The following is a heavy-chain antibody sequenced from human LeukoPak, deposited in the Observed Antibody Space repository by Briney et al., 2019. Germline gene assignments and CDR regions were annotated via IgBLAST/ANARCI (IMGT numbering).Heavy chain of an antibody. J-gene: IGHJ4*02. CDR2: ISDSGSTI. Sequence: GGSLRLSCAASRFTFTSYAMSWVRQAPGKGLERVSAISDSGSTIYYADSVKGRFTISRDNAKNSLYLQMNSLRAEDTAVYYCARVRFGEFDYWGQGTLVTVSS. D-gene: IGHD3-10*01. CDR3: ARVRFGEFDY. CDR1: RFTFTSYA. V-gene: IGHV3-23*01.